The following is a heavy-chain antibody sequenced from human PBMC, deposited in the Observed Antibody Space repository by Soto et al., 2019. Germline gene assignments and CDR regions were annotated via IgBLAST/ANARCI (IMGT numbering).Heavy chain of an antibody. CDR2: LSFDGDST. CDR1: VFTFNNYT. J-gene: IGHJ6*02. Sequence: GSLRLSGAASVFTFNNYTVHWVRRAPGRGLAWVAALSFDGDSTSYSDSVRGRFTISRDDSKNTIYLQMNGLRPEDTAVYYCARDPPQKTTSGAIIYYYYYGMDVWGQGTSVTVSS. CDR3: ARDPPQKTTSGAIIYYYYYGMDV. V-gene: IGHV3-30-3*01. D-gene: IGHD2-8*02.